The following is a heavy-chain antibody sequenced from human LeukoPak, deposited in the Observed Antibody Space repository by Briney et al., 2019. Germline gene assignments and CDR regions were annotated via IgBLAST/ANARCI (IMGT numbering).Heavy chain of an antibody. CDR1: GFTFSSYA. CDR3: ARSGAAAGDY. V-gene: IGHV3-30-3*01. D-gene: IGHD6-13*01. CDR2: ISYDGSNK. Sequence: GGSLRLSCAASGFTFSSYAMHWVRQAPGKGLEWVAVISYDGSNKYYADSVKGRFTVSRDNSKNTLYLQMNSLRAEDTAVYYCARSGAAAGDYWGQGTLVTVSS. J-gene: IGHJ4*02.